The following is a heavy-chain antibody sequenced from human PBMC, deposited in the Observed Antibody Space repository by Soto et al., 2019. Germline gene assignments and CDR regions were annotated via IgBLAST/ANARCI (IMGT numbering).Heavy chain of an antibody. V-gene: IGHV2-5*02. Sequence: QITLKESGPTLVKPTQTLTLNCTFSGFSLSSRAVGVGWIRQPPGKALEWLALIYWDDDNHYSPSLRSRLTVTKDTSRNQVVLTMTNMDPVDTATYYWAHGSGWLFDHWGQGVLVTVSS. CDR1: GFSLSSRAVG. D-gene: IGHD3-22*01. CDR2: IYWDDDN. J-gene: IGHJ4*02. CDR3: AHGSGWLFDH.